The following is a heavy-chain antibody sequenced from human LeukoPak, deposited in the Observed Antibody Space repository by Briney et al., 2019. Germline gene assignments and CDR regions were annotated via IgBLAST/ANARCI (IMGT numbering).Heavy chain of an antibody. CDR3: ARLPSGNYYGSGSYYRSVYFDY. V-gene: IGHV4-34*01. J-gene: IGHJ4*02. CDR1: GGSFSGYY. CDR2: INHSGST. Sequence: SETLSLTCAVYGGSFSGYYWSWIRQPPGKGLEWIGEINHSGSTNYNPSLKSRVTISVDTSKNQFSLKLSSVTAAYTAVYYCARLPSGNYYGSGSYYRSVYFDYWGQGTLVTVSS. D-gene: IGHD3-10*01.